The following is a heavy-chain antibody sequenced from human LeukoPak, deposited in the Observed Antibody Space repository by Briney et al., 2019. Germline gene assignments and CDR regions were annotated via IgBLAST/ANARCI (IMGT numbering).Heavy chain of an antibody. Sequence: SETLSLTCTVSGGFIKTYYWSWIRQPPGKGLEWIGEINHSGSTNYNPSLKSRVTISVDTSKNQFSLKLSSVTAADTAAYYCARRDYGSGNAFDYWGQGTLVTVSS. D-gene: IGHD3-10*01. CDR3: ARRDYGSGNAFDY. CDR1: GGFIKTYY. CDR2: INHSGST. V-gene: IGHV4-34*01. J-gene: IGHJ4*02.